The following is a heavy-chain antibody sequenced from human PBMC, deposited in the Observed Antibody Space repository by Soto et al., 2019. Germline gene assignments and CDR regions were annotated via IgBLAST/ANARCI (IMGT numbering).Heavy chain of an antibody. CDR1: GYTLTELS. V-gene: IGHV1-24*01. D-gene: IGHD2-15*01. CDR3: ATLPVVVVAATQDY. CDR2: FDPEDGET. J-gene: IGHJ4*02. Sequence: ASVKVSCKVSGYTLTELSMHWVRQAPGKGLEWMGGFDPEDGETIYAQKFQGRVTMTEDTSTDTAYMELSSLRSEDTAVYYCATLPVVVVAATQDYWGQGTLVTVSS.